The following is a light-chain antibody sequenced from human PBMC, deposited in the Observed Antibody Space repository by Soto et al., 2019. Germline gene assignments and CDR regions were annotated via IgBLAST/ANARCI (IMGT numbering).Light chain of an antibody. Sequence: QSALTEPASVSGSPGQSITISCTGTSSDVGGYKFVSLYQQHPGKAPKLMIYEVSNRPSGVSSRFSGSKSGNTASLTISGLQAEDEADYYCGSYTGSIYVFGTGTKVTVL. CDR1: SSDVGGYKF. V-gene: IGLV2-14*01. J-gene: IGLJ1*01. CDR2: EVS. CDR3: GSYTGSIYV.